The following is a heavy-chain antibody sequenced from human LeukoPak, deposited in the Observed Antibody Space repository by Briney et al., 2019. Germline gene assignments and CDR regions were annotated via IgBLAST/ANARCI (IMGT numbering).Heavy chain of an antibody. CDR2: ISSSSSYI. Sequence: PGGSLRLSCAASGFTFSSYSMNWVRQAPGKGLEWVSSISSSSSYIYYADSVKGRFTISRDNAKNSLYLQMNSLRAEDTAVYYCASHIKAAVAGIPWGQGTLVTVSS. V-gene: IGHV3-21*01. CDR3: ASHIKAAVAGIP. D-gene: IGHD6-19*01. J-gene: IGHJ5*02. CDR1: GFTFSSYS.